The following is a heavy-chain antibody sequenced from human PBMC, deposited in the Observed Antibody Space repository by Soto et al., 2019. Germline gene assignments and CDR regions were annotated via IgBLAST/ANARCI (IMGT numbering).Heavy chain of an antibody. D-gene: IGHD3-10*01. Sequence: QVQLVQSGAEVKKPGSSVKVSCKASGGTFSSYAISWVRQAPGQGLEWMGGIIPIFGTANYAQKFQGRVTITADESTSTGYMELSSLRSEDTAVYYCARRVTMVRGVISDWFDPWGQGTLVTVSS. CDR3: ARRVTMVRGVISDWFDP. V-gene: IGHV1-69*01. J-gene: IGHJ5*02. CDR1: GGTFSSYA. CDR2: IIPIFGTA.